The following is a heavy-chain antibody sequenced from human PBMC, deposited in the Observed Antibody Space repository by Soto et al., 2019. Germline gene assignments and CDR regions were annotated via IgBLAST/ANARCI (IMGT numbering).Heavy chain of an antibody. CDR3: SRVSSYCSGGSCYDDRFYYYYGMDV. J-gene: IGHJ6*02. CDR2: IIPIFGTA. Sequence: SVKVSCKASGGPFRRYAISWVRQAPGPGLEWMVGIIPIFGTANYAQKFQGRVTITADESTSTAYMELSSLRSEDTAVYYCSRVSSYCSGGSCYDDRFYYYYGMDVWGQGTTVTVSS. D-gene: IGHD2-15*01. CDR1: GGPFRRYA. V-gene: IGHV1-69*13.